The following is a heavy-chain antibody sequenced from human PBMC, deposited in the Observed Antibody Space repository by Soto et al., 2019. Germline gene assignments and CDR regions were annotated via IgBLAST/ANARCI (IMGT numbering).Heavy chain of an antibody. Sequence: QVQLVQSGAEVKKPGSSVKVSCKASGDTFSFYTINWVRQAPRLGLEWVGRINPILSMSNYAQKFQGRVTMTADKSTSTAYMELRSLRSEDTAMYYCATSYGSGYRAFDYWGQGALVTVSS. CDR3: ATSYGSGYRAFDY. CDR1: GDTFSFYT. CDR2: INPILSMS. V-gene: IGHV1-69*02. D-gene: IGHD3-10*01. J-gene: IGHJ4*02.